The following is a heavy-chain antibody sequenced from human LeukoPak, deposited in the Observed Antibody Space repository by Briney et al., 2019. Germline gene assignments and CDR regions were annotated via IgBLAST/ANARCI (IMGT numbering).Heavy chain of an antibody. CDR3: ARRALGGWYFDL. V-gene: IGHV4-59*01. D-gene: IGHD3-16*01. CDR2: IYYSGST. Sequence: PSETLPLTCTVSGGSISTYYWTWIRQPPGKGLEWIGYIYYSGSTNYNPSLKSRVTISVDTSKNQFSLKLSSVTAADTAVYYCARRALGGWYFDLWGRGTLVTVSS. J-gene: IGHJ2*01. CDR1: GGSISTYY.